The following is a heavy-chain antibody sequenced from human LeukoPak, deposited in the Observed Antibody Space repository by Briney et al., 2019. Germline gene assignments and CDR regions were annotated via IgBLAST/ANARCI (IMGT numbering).Heavy chain of an antibody. D-gene: IGHD4-11*01. CDR1: GGSISSYY. V-gene: IGHV4-59*01. J-gene: IGHJ6*03. CDR3: ARAYSNYGYYYYMDV. Sequence: SETLSLTCTVSGGSISSYYWSWIRQPPGKGLEWIGYIYYSGSTNYNPSLTSRVTISVDTSKNQFSLKLSSVTAADTAVYYCARAYSNYGYYYYMDVWGKGTTVTVSS. CDR2: IYYSGST.